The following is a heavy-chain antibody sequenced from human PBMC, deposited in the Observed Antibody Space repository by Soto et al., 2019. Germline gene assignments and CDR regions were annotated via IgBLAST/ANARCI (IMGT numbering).Heavy chain of an antibody. Sequence: ETLSLTCTVSGGSISSYYRSWIRQPPGKGLEWIGYIYYSGSTNYNPSLKSRVTISVDTSRNQFSLKLSSVTAADTAVYYCARVIHYDSSGYYKMGFDYWGQGTLVTVSS. CDR1: GGSISSYY. V-gene: IGHV4-59*01. CDR2: IYYSGST. D-gene: IGHD3-22*01. CDR3: ARVIHYDSSGYYKMGFDY. J-gene: IGHJ4*02.